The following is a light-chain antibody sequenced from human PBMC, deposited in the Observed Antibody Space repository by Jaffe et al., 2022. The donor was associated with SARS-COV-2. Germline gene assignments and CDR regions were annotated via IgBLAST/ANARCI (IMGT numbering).Light chain of an antibody. CDR3: SSYAGSNNLVV. Sequence: QSALTQPPSASGSPGQPVTISCTGTSGDVGGYNYVSWYQQHPGKAPKVMIYEVSKRPSGVPDRFSGSKSGNTASLTVSGLQAEDEADYYCSSYAGSNNLVVFGGGTKLTVL. V-gene: IGLV2-8*01. CDR2: EVS. J-gene: IGLJ2*01. CDR1: SGDVGGYNY.